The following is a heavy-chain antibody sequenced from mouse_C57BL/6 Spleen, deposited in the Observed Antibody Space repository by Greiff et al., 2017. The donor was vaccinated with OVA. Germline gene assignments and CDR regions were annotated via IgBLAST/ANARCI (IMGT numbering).Heavy chain of an antibody. J-gene: IGHJ2*01. Sequence: QVQLQQPGAELVRPGSSVKLSCKASGYTFTSYWMDWVKQRPGQGLEWIGNIYPSDSETHYNQKFKDKATLTVDKSSSTAYMQLSSLTSEDSAVYYCARDVYYGNLDYWGQGTTLTVSS. CDR3: ARDVYYGNLDY. CDR2: IYPSDSET. V-gene: IGHV1-61*01. D-gene: IGHD2-1*01. CDR1: GYTFTSYW.